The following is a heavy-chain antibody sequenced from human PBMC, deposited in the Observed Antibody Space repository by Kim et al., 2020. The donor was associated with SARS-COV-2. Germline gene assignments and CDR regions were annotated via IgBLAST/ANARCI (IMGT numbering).Heavy chain of an antibody. CDR3: CRGYSGGPIYAFDI. V-gene: IGHV3-72*01. Sequence: GGSLRLSCGTSRVRLSDHYIDWVRQGPGKGREWVGRRGNKASRHATEYAASVRDRFIISGDDSRNSLYLQMNSLKTEDTAVYFCCRGYSGGPIYAFDIWGQGTGVTVSS. CDR1: RVRLSDHY. J-gene: IGHJ3*02. D-gene: IGHD6-19*01. CDR2: RGNKASRHAT.